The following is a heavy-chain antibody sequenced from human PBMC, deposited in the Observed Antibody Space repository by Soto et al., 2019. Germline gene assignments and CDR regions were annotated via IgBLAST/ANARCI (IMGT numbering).Heavy chain of an antibody. Sequence: SVKVSCKASGGTFSSYAISWVRQAPGQGLEWMGGIIPIFGTANYAQKFQGRVTITADESTSTAYMELSSLRSEDPAVYYCASHLYGGNPLNRYFDYWGQGTLVTVSS. V-gene: IGHV1-69*13. CDR2: IIPIFGTA. CDR1: GGTFSSYA. CDR3: ASHLYGGNPLNRYFDY. D-gene: IGHD2-15*01. J-gene: IGHJ4*02.